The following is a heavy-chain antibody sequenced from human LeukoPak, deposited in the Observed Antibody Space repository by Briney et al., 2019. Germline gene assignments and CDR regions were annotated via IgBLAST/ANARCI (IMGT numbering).Heavy chain of an antibody. V-gene: IGHV4-30-2*01. CDR1: GGSISSGGYY. D-gene: IGHD5-18*01. Sequence: PSETLSLTCTVSGGSISSGGYYWSWIRQPPGKGLEWIGYIYHSGSTYYNPSLKSRVTISVDRSKNQFSLELSSVTAADTAVYYCARDGYSYGLLGYWGQGTLVTVSS. J-gene: IGHJ4*02. CDR2: IYHSGST. CDR3: ARDGYSYGLLGY.